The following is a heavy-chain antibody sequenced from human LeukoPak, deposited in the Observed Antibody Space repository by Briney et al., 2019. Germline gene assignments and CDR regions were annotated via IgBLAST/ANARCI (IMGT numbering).Heavy chain of an antibody. CDR1: GGSISSGDYY. Sequence: PSQTLSLTCTVSGGSISSGDYYWSWIRQPPGKGLEWIGYIYYSGSTYYNPSLKSRVTISVDTSKNQFSLKLSSVTAADTAVYYCARTAEEVAPATMLCYYHYMDVWGKGTTVTVSS. J-gene: IGHJ6*03. CDR3: ARTAEEVAPATMLCYYHYMDV. V-gene: IGHV4-30-4*08. D-gene: IGHD2-2*01. CDR2: IYYSGST.